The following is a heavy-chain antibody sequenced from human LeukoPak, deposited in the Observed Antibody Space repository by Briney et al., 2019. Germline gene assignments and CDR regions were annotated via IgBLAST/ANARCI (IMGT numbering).Heavy chain of an antibody. D-gene: IGHD2-21*02. V-gene: IGHV4-59*08. CDR2: IYYSGST. CDR3: ARHAHTAYCGGDCYSDY. Sequence: LETLSLTCTVSGGSISSYYWSWIRQPPGKGLEWIGYIYYSGSTNYNPSLKSRVTISVDTSKNQFSLKLSSVTAADTAMYYCARHAHTAYCGGDCYSDYWGQGTLVTVSS. J-gene: IGHJ4*02. CDR1: GGSISSYY.